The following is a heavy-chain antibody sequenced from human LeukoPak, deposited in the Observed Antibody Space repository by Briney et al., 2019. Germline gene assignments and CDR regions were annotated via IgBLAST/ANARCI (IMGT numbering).Heavy chain of an antibody. CDR3: ARGDPHADL. CDR2: ITISGHTK. J-gene: IGHJ5*02. V-gene: IGHV3-48*03. CDR1: GFDLSTYE. Sequence: RLGESLKISCAASGFDLSTYEMNWVRQAPGKGLEWIADITISGHTKNYADSVKGRFTISRDNARTSLYLQMNSLRAEDTGVYYCARGDPHADLWGQGTLVTVSS.